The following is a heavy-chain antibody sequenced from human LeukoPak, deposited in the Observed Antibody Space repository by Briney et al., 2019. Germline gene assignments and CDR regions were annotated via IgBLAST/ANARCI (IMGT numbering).Heavy chain of an antibody. J-gene: IGHJ4*02. D-gene: IGHD1-26*01. CDR1: GFTFSSYA. Sequence: GGSLRLSCAASGFTFSSYAMSWVRQAPGKGLEWVGRIKSKTDGGTTDYAAPVKGRFTISRDDSKNTLYLQMNSLKTEDTAVYYCTTDRDPWELLVGGDYWGQGTLVTVSS. V-gene: IGHV3-15*01. CDR3: TTDRDPWELLVGGDY. CDR2: IKSKTDGGTT.